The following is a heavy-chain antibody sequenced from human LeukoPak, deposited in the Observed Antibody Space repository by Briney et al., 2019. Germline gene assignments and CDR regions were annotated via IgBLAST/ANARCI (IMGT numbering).Heavy chain of an antibody. D-gene: IGHD3-16*02. CDR2: INHSGST. CDR1: GGSFSGYY. Sequence: PSETLSLTCAVYGGSFSGYYWSWIRQPPGKGLEWIGEINHSGSTNYNPSLKSRVTISVDTSKNQFSLKLSSVTAADTAVYYCARRRLYDYVWGSYRQPPLDYWGQGTLVTVSS. J-gene: IGHJ4*02. CDR3: ARRRLYDYVWGSYRQPPLDY. V-gene: IGHV4-34*01.